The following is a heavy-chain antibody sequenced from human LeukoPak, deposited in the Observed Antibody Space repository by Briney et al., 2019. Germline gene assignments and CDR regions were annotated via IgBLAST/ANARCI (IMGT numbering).Heavy chain of an antibody. Sequence: GASLRLSCAASGFAFSNAWMRWVRQAPGKGLEWVSSISSSSSYIYYADSVKGRFTISRDNAKNSLYLQMNSLRAEDTAVYYCARAVYGFDAFDIWGQGTMVTVSS. CDR1: GFAFSNAW. V-gene: IGHV3-21*01. D-gene: IGHD4-17*01. CDR2: ISSSSSYI. J-gene: IGHJ3*02. CDR3: ARAVYGFDAFDI.